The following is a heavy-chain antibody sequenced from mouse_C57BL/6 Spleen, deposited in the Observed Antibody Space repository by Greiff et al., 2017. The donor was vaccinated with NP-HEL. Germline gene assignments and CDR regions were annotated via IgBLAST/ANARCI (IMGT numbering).Heavy chain of an antibody. CDR1: GFTFTDYY. CDR3: ARHVPVEDWYFDV. J-gene: IGHJ1*03. CDR2: IRNKANGYTT. Sequence: EVKLVESGGGLVQPGGSLSLSCAASGFTFTDYYMSWVRQPPGKALEWLGFIRNKANGYTTEYSASVKGRFTISRDNSQSILYLQMNALRAEDSATYYCARHVPVEDWYFDVWGTGTTVTVSS. V-gene: IGHV7-3*01.